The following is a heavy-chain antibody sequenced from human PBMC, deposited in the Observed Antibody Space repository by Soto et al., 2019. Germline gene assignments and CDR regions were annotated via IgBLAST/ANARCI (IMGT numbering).Heavy chain of an antibody. V-gene: IGHV4-59*01. CDR1: GASIRSYY. CDR2: IYYSGST. J-gene: IGHJ5*02. Sequence: QVQLQESGPRLVKPSETLSLTCTVSGASIRSYYWNWIRQTPGKGLEWIGSIYYSGSTNYNASLKSRATISLDTSNNQFSLTLSSVTAADTAVYYCARDQNDYGTLYPWGQGTLVTVSS. CDR3: ARDQNDYGTLYP. D-gene: IGHD4-17*01.